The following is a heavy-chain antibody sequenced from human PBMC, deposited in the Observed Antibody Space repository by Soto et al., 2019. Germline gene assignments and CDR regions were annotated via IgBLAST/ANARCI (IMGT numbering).Heavy chain of an antibody. CDR3: ARRDSGGFYRFFDS. D-gene: IGHD2-15*01. V-gene: IGHV1-69*06. CDR1: GGSLSTNP. CDR2: TGSGTGPG. J-gene: IGHJ4*02. Sequence: ASVKVSCKASGGSLSTNPISWVRQAPGQGLEWMGGTGSGTGPGNHAQKFQGRLTVTADKSTSTVYMELTNLSSEDTAVYYCARRDSGGFYRFFDSWGQGTLVTVSS.